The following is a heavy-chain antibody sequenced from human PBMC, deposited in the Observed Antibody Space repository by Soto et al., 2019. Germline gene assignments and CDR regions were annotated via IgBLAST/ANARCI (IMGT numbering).Heavy chain of an antibody. Sequence: EVRLVESGGGLIQPGGSLRLSCAASGFSVSGNYMSWVRQAPGKGLEWVSLIYTGGGTFFADSVKGRFTVSRDKSKNTVFLQMNSLRVEDTAVYFCAREQNYYYDTTGYYMGLFDSWGQGTLVTVSS. CDR1: GFSVSGNY. V-gene: IGHV3-53*01. CDR2: IYTGGGT. D-gene: IGHD3-22*01. J-gene: IGHJ4*02. CDR3: AREQNYYYDTTGYYMGLFDS.